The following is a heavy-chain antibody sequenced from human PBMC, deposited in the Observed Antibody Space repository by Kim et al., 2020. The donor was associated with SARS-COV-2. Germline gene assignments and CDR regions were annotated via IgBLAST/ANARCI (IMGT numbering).Heavy chain of an antibody. J-gene: IGHJ4*02. CDR1: GDTFSSYA. CDR3: ARESEYGGHWWGLDY. D-gene: IGHD2-21*01. V-gene: IGHV1-69*13. Sequence: SVKVSCKASGDTFSSYAISWVRQAPGQGLEWMGGIIPINGTANYAQKFQGRVTITADESTSTAYMELSSLRSEDTAVYYCARESEYGGHWWGLDYWGQGTPVTVSS. CDR2: IIPINGTA.